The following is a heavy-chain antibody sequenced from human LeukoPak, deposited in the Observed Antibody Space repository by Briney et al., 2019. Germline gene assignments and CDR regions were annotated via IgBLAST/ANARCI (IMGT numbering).Heavy chain of an antibody. J-gene: IGHJ6*02. CDR2: VNRDGSET. V-gene: IGHV3-7*03. Sequence: EPGGSLRLSCAASGFTLSNHWMTWVRQVPGRGPEWVANVNRDGSETYYLDSVKGRFTISKDNAKSSLYLQMNSLRAEDTALYHCARNNGMDVWGQGTTVIVSS. CDR3: ARNNGMDV. CDR1: GFTLSNHW.